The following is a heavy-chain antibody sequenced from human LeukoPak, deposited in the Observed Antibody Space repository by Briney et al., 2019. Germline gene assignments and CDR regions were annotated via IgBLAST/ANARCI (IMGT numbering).Heavy chain of an antibody. CDR2: ISWNSGSI. Sequence: GRSLRLSCAASGFTFDDYAMHWVRQAPGKGLECVPGISWNSGSIGYADSVKGRFTISRDNAKNSLYLQMNSLRAEDTALYYCAKALPIKTTVTTYDFDLWGRGTLVTVSS. CDR3: AKALPIKTTVTTYDFDL. V-gene: IGHV3-9*01. CDR1: GFTFDDYA. J-gene: IGHJ2*01. D-gene: IGHD4-17*01.